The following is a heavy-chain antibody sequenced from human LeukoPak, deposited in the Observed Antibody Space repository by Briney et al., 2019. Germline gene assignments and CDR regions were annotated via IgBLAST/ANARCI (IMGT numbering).Heavy chain of an antibody. Sequence: SETLSLTCTVSGGSISSGSYYWSWIRQPAGKGLEWIGRIYTSGSTNYNPSLKSRVTISVDTSKNQFSLKLRSVTAADTAVYYCARDLAHCAGDCYSDGFDYWGQGTLVTVSS. J-gene: IGHJ4*02. CDR1: GGSISSGSYY. CDR3: ARDLAHCAGDCYSDGFDY. D-gene: IGHD2-21*02. CDR2: IYTSGST. V-gene: IGHV4-61*02.